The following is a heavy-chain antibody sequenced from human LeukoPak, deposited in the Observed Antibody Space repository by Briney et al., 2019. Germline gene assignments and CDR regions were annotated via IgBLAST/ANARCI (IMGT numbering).Heavy chain of an antibody. J-gene: IGHJ6*03. D-gene: IGHD3-10*01. V-gene: IGHV4-34*01. CDR3: ARWGTWGYGSGDYYYYYMDV. CDR1: GGSFSGYY. Sequence: SETLSLTCAVYGGSFSGYYWSWIRQPPGKGLEWIGEINHSGSTNYSPSLKSRVTISVDTSKNQFSLKLSSVTAADTAVYYCARWGTWGYGSGDYYYYYMDVWGKGTTVTVSS. CDR2: INHSGST.